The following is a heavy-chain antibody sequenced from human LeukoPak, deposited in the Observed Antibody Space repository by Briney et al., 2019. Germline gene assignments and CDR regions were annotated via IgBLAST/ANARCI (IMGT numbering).Heavy chain of an antibody. CDR1: GFTFSSYS. V-gene: IGHV3-21*01. CDR3: AKGQYYYDTSGYSRWEEYFDY. Sequence: PGGSLRLSCAASGFTFSSYSMNWVRQAPGKGLEWVSSISSSSSYIYYADSVKGRFTISRDNAKNSLYLQMNSLRAEDTAVYYCAKGQYYYDTSGYSRWEEYFDYWGQGTLVTVSS. CDR2: ISSSSSYI. J-gene: IGHJ4*02. D-gene: IGHD3-22*01.